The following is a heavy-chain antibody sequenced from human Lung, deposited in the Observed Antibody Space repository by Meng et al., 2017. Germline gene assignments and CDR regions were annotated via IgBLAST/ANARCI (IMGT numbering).Heavy chain of an antibody. Sequence: QLQLWGAGLLKPSETLSLTFFVSGGSFSDYYWSWIRQPPGKGLEWIGEINHSGSTNYNPSLESRATISVDTSQNNLSLKLSSVTAADSAVYYCARGPTTMAHDFDYWGQGTLVTVSS. D-gene: IGHD4-11*01. CDR1: GGSFSDYY. CDR2: INHSGST. CDR3: ARGPTTMAHDFDY. V-gene: IGHV4-34*01. J-gene: IGHJ4*02.